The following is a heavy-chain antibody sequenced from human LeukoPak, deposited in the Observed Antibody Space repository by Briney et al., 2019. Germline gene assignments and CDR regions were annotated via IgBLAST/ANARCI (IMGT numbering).Heavy chain of an antibody. D-gene: IGHD5-12*01. CDR1: GYTFTSYG. Sequence: ASVKVSCKASGYTFTSYGISWVRQAPGQGLEWMGWISAYNGNTNYAQKLQGRVTMTTDTSTSTAYMELRSLRSDDTAVYYCARDRSPFHSGYDYGGSDYWGQGTLVTVSS. CDR2: ISAYNGNT. CDR3: ARDRSPFHSGYDYGGSDY. J-gene: IGHJ4*02. V-gene: IGHV1-18*01.